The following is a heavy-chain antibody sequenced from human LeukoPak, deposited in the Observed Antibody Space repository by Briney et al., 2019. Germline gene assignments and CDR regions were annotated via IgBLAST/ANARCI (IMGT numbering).Heavy chain of an antibody. D-gene: IGHD6-19*01. CDR2: ISWDGGST. CDR3: AKDEGPIAVAGMDV. V-gene: IGHV3-43D*03. CDR1: GFTFDDYA. J-gene: IGHJ6*04. Sequence: PGGSLRLSCAASGFTFDDYAMHWVRQAPGKGLEWVSLISWDGGSTYYADSVKGRFTISRDNSKNSLYLQMNSLRAEDTALYYCAKDEGPIAVAGMDVWGKGTTVTVSS.